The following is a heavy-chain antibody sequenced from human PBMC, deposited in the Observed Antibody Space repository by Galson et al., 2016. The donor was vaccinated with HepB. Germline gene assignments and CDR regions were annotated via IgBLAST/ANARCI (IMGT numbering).Heavy chain of an antibody. V-gene: IGHV1-2*02. CDR3: ARDRYSGSYYVGAFDI. D-gene: IGHD1-26*01. J-gene: IGHJ3*02. CDR1: GYTLTDYY. CDR2: INPDSGVT. Sequence: VKVSCKASGYTLTDYYMHWVRQAPGQGLEWMGWINPDSGVTSYAQKFQGRVTMTRDTSISTVYMELSRLKSDDTAIYYCARDRYSGSYYVGAFDIWGQGTMVTVS.